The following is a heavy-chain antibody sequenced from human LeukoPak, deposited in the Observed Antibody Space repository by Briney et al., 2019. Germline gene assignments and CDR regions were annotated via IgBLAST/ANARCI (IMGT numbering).Heavy chain of an antibody. CDR2: IYPGDSDT. CDR3: ARLLYFWSGYPVGWFDP. D-gene: IGHD3-3*01. Sequence: GESLKISCKGSGYSFTSYWIGWVRQMPGKGLEWMGIIYPGDSDTRYSPSFQGQVTISADKSISTAYLQWSSLKASDTAMYYCARLLYFWSGYPVGWFDPWGQGTLVTFSS. J-gene: IGHJ5*02. CDR1: GYSFTSYW. V-gene: IGHV5-51*01.